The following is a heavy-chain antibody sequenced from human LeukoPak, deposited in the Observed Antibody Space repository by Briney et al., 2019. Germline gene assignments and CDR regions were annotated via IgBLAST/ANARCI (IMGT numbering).Heavy chain of an antibody. CDR2: ISPTGDII. CDR1: GFTFGVYY. D-gene: IGHD3-16*01. CDR3: AREHWAAPDH. V-gene: IGHV3-11*01. J-gene: IGHJ4*02. Sequence: PGGSLRLSCAASGFTFGVYYMTWLRQAPGRGLEPLSFISPTGDIIKYVDSVKGRFAISRDNAKSSMYLEMNSLRAEDTAVYYCAREHWAAPDHWGQGTLVTVSP.